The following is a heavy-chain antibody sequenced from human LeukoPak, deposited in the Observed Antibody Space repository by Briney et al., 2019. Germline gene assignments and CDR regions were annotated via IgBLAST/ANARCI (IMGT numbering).Heavy chain of an antibody. V-gene: IGHV4-38-2*01. Sequence: TSETLSLTCAVSAYSISSSYYWGWIRQPPGGGLGNIGTIYYSRSTHYNPSIESRVTISIDVSKNHFSLHLSSVTAADTAVYYCARVGAGWSAAYYFDYWGQGTLVTVFS. CDR1: AYSISSSYY. J-gene: IGHJ4*02. CDR3: ARVGAGWSAAYYFDY. CDR2: IYYSRST. D-gene: IGHD3-3*01.